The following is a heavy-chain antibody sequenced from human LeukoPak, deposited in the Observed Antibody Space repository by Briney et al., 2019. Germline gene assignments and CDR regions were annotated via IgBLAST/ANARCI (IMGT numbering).Heavy chain of an antibody. D-gene: IGHD3-22*01. J-gene: IGHJ4*02. CDR2: IIPIFGTA. Sequence: SVKVSCKASGGTFSSYAISWVRQAPGQGLERMGGIIPIFGTANYAQKFQGRVTITTDESTSTAYMELSSLRSEDTAVYYCASPGYYDSSGYYYRYWGQGTLVTVSS. CDR3: ASPGYYDSSGYYYRY. CDR1: GGTFSSYA. V-gene: IGHV1-69*05.